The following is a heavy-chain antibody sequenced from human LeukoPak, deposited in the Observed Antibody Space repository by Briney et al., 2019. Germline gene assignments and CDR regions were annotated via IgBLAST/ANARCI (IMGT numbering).Heavy chain of an antibody. CDR3: AKGGYCSSTSCYPDY. CDR2: IRYDGSNK. D-gene: IGHD2-2*01. Sequence: GGSLRLSCAASGFTFSSYGMHWVRQAPGKGLEWVAFIRYDGSNKYYADSVKGRFTISRDNSKNTLYLQMNSLRAEDTAVYYCAKGGYCSSTSCYPDYWGQRTLITVSS. CDR1: GFTFSSYG. V-gene: IGHV3-30*02. J-gene: IGHJ4*02.